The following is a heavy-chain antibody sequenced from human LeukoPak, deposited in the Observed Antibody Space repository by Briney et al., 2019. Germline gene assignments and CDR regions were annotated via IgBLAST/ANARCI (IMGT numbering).Heavy chain of an antibody. CDR3: ARLTTSSGWYIDY. J-gene: IGHJ4*02. CDR2: INPNSGGT. D-gene: IGHD6-19*01. CDR1: GYTFTGYY. Sequence: ASVKVSCKASGYTFTGYYTHWVRQAPGQGLEWMGWINPNSGGTNYAQKFQGRVTMTRDTSISTAYMELSRLRSDDTAVYYCARLTTSSGWYIDYWGQGTLVTVSS. V-gene: IGHV1-2*02.